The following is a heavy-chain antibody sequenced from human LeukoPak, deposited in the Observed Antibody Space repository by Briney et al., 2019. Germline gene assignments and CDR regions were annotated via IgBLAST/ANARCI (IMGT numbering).Heavy chain of an antibody. Sequence: GGSLRLSCAASGLTFSSYGMHWVRQAPGKGLEWVAVISYDGSNKYYADSVKGRFTISRDNSKNTLYLQMNSLRAEDTAVYYCAKVGRYYYDSSGYYYFDYWGQGTLVTVSS. CDR1: GLTFSSYG. CDR3: AKVGRYYYDSSGYYYFDY. V-gene: IGHV3-30*18. J-gene: IGHJ4*02. CDR2: ISYDGSNK. D-gene: IGHD3-22*01.